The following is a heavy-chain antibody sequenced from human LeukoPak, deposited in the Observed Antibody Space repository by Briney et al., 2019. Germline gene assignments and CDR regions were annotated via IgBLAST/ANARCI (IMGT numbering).Heavy chain of an antibody. Sequence: GGSLKLSCAASRFTFSGSAMHWVRQASGKGLEWVGRIRSKANSYATAYAASVKGRFTISRDDSKNTLYLQMNSLKTEDTAVYYCTTGPITIFGVVVDYWGQGTLVTVSS. CDR1: RFTFSGSA. D-gene: IGHD3-3*01. V-gene: IGHV3-73*01. CDR3: TTGPITIFGVVVDY. CDR2: IRSKANSYAT. J-gene: IGHJ4*02.